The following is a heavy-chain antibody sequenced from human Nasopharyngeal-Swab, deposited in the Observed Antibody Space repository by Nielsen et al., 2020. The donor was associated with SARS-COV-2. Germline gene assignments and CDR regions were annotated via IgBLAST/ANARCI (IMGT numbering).Heavy chain of an antibody. Sequence: WIRQPPGKGLEWVAVISYDGINKYNADSVKGRFTISRDNSKDTLYLQMNSLRPEDTAVYTCAKEGPGMFGVVGLDVWGQGTTVPSP. D-gene: IGHD3-3*01. J-gene: IGHJ6*02. V-gene: IGHV3-30*18. CDR2: ISYDGINK. CDR3: AKEGPGMFGVVGLDV.